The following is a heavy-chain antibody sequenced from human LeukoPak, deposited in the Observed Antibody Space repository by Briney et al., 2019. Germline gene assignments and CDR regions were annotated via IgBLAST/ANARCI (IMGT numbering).Heavy chain of an antibody. D-gene: IGHD3-10*01. J-gene: IGHJ5*02. CDR3: ARSMVRPKGWFDP. CDR1: GYTFTGYY. V-gene: IGHV1-2*02. Sequence: ASVKVSCKASGYTFTGYYMHWVRQAPGQGLEWMGWINPNSGGTNYAQKFQGRVTMTRDTSISTAYMELSRLRSDDTAVYYCARSMVRPKGWFDPWGQGTLVTVSS. CDR2: INPNSGGT.